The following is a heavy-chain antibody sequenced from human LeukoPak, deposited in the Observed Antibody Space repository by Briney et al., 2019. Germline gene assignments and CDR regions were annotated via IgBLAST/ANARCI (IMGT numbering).Heavy chain of an antibody. J-gene: IGHJ4*02. CDR3: ARDAGLYCGGDCFVVPGDDY. D-gene: IGHD2-21*02. CDR2: IIPIFGTA. V-gene: IGHV1-69*05. Sequence: SVKVSCKASGGTFSSYAISWVRQAPGQWLEWVGRIIPIFGTANYAQKFQGRVTITTDESTSTAYMELSSLRSEDTAVYYCARDAGLYCGGDCFVVPGDDYWGQGTLVTVSS. CDR1: GGTFSSYA.